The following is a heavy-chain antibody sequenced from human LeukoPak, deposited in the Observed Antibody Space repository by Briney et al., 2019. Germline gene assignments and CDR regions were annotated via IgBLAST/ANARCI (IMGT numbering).Heavy chain of an antibody. CDR3: AKDRPYGYPTYHMDV. J-gene: IGHJ6*03. CDR2: ITSSGGST. V-gene: IGHV3-23*01. D-gene: IGHD5-18*01. Sequence: GGSLRLSCTASGFTFSSYAMSWVRQAPGKGLEWVSTITSSGGSTYYADSVKGRFTISRDNSENTLYLQMNSLRAEDTAVFYCAKDRPYGYPTYHMDVWGPGTTVTVSS. CDR1: GFTFSSYA.